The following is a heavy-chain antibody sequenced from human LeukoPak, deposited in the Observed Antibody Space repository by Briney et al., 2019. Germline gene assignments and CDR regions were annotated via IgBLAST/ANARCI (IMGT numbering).Heavy chain of an antibody. CDR2: IYYSGST. CDR3: ARSRGWFPDAFDI. Sequence: SETLSLTCTVSGGSISSYYWSWIRQPPGKGLEWIGYIYYSGSTNYNPSLKSRVTISVDTSKNQFSLKLSSVTAADTAVYYCARSRGWFPDAFDIWGQGTMVTVSS. D-gene: IGHD2-15*01. CDR1: GGSISSYY. V-gene: IGHV4-59*01. J-gene: IGHJ3*02.